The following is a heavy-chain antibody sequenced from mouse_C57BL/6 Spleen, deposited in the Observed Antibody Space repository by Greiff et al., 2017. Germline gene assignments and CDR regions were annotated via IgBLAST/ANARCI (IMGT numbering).Heavy chain of an antibody. CDR3: AREVYYYGSPYYYAMDY. J-gene: IGHJ4*01. V-gene: IGHV1-54*01. D-gene: IGHD1-1*01. CDR2: INPGSGGT. CDR1: GYAFTNYL. Sequence: QVQLQQSGAELVRPGTSVKVSCKASGYAFTNYLIEWVKQRPGQGLEWIGVINPGSGGTNYNEKFKGKATLTADKSSSTAYMQLSSLTSEDSAVYFCAREVYYYGSPYYYAMDYWGQGTSVTVSS.